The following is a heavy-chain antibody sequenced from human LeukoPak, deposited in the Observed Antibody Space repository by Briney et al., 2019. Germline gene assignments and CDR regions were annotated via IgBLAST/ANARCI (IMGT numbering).Heavy chain of an antibody. J-gene: IGHJ4*02. CDR1: GFTFSSYW. V-gene: IGHV3-74*01. CDR3: AKESYSTSWQLDS. D-gene: IGHD6-13*01. Sequence: GGSLRLSCAASGFTFSSYWMQWVRQAPGKGLVWVSRIDGDGSSTNYADSVKGRFTISRDNSKNTLYLQMNSLRAEDTAVYYCAKESYSTSWQLDSWGQGTLVTVSS. CDR2: IDGDGSST.